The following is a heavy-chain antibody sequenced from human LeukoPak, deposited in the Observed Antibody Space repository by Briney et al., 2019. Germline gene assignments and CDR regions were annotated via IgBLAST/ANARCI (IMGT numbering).Heavy chain of an antibody. CDR3: TRGVFSDL. J-gene: IGHJ4*02. Sequence: PGRSLRLSCAASGFTFSDYYMNWIRLAPGKGLEWVAHISSARNTVYYADSVNGRFTISRDNVKESLYLQMNSLRAEDTAVYYCTRGVFSDLWGQGTLVTVSS. CDR1: GFTFSDYY. D-gene: IGHD2/OR15-2a*01. V-gene: IGHV3-11*01. CDR2: ISSARNTV.